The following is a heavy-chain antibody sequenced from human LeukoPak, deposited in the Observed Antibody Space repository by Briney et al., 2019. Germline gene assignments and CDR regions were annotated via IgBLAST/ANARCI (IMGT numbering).Heavy chain of an antibody. CDR2: IRNDGGKK. D-gene: IGHD6-19*01. V-gene: IGHV3-30*02. CDR1: GFTLSTYG. Sequence: PGGSLRLSCAASGFTLSTYGMHWVRQAPGKGLEWVAFIRNDGGKKYYADSVKGRFTISRDNSKNTLYLQMNSLRAEDTAVYYCSKDAIAVAGTYDYWGLGTLVTVSS. J-gene: IGHJ4*02. CDR3: SKDAIAVAGTYDY.